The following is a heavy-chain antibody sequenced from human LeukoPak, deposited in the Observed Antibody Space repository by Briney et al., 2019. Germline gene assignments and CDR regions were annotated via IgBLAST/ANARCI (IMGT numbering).Heavy chain of an antibody. Sequence: PGGSLRLSCAASGFTFSDYSMNWVRQAPGKGLVWISYISGSGTIYYADSVKGRFTISRDNAQRLVYLQMNSLRAEDTAVYYCTNFKPPAPDALDVWGQGTLITVSS. V-gene: IGHV3-48*01. CDR1: GFTFSDYS. CDR3: TNFKPPAPDALDV. D-gene: IGHD2/OR15-2a*01. J-gene: IGHJ3*01. CDR2: ISGSGTI.